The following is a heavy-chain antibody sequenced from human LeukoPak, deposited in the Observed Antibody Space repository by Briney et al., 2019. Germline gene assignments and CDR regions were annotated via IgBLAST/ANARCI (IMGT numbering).Heavy chain of an antibody. CDR1: GVSISSGDYY. J-gene: IGHJ5*02. D-gene: IGHD3-22*01. Sequence: SETLSLTCTVSGVSISSGDYYWSWIRQPPGKGLEWVGYMYYSGSAYYNPSLKSRATISVDTSKNQFSPKLSSVTAADTAVYFCARPYYYDSRIDPWGQGTLVTVSS. V-gene: IGHV4-30-4*01. CDR2: MYYSGSA. CDR3: ARPYYYDSRIDP.